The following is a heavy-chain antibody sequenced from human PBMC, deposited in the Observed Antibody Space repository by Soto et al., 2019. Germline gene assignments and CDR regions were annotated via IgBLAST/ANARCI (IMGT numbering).Heavy chain of an antibody. CDR3: ARHIGAGSSWPYYYYYGMDV. CDR2: IYYSGST. Sequence: PSETLSLTCTVSGGSISSSSYYWCWLRQPPGRGLEWIGSIYYSGSTYYNPSLKSRVTISVDTSKNQFSLKLSSVTAADTAVYYCARHIGAGSSWPYYYYYGMDVWGQGTTVTVSS. J-gene: IGHJ6*02. D-gene: IGHD6-13*01. CDR1: GGSISSSSYY. V-gene: IGHV4-39*01.